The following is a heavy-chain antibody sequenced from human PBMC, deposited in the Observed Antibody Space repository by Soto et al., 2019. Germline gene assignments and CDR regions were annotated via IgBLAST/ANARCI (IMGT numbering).Heavy chain of an antibody. D-gene: IGHD3-9*01. V-gene: IGHV3-23*01. CDR2: ITGGGDNT. CDR1: GFTFTSYA. J-gene: IGHJ4*02. Sequence: EVQLLESGGDLVQPGVCLRLSCAASGFTFTSYAMSWIRQAPGKGLEWVSAITGGGDNTYYADSVKGRFTISRDNSKNTLYLQMNSLRAEDTAFYYCTQDGGSRDWLTVNWGQGTLVTVSS. CDR3: TQDGGSRDWLTVN.